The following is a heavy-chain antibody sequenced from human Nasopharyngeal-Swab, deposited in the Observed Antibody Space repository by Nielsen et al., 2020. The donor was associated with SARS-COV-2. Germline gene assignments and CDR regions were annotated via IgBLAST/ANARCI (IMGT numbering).Heavy chain of an antibody. D-gene: IGHD2-15*01. CDR2: IYYSGST. V-gene: IGHV4-39*01. Sequence: SETLSLTCTVSGGSISSGSYYWGWIRQPPGKGLEWIGSIYYSGSTYYNPSLKSRVTISVDTSKNQFSLKLSSVTAADTAVYYCARQGPDCSGGSCYSGHWGQGTLVTVSS. J-gene: IGHJ4*02. CDR3: ARQGPDCSGGSCYSGH. CDR1: GGSISSGSYY.